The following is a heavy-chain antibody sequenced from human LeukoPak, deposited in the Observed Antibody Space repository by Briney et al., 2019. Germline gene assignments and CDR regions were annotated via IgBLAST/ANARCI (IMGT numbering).Heavy chain of an antibody. V-gene: IGHV1-69*06. D-gene: IGHD6-13*01. CDR2: IIPMFLTP. CDR1: GGTFRSFA. Sequence: ASVKVSCKASGGTFRSFAISWVRQAPGQGLEWMGGIIPMFLTPTYAQNFQGRVTITADRSTTTAYMELSSLRSEDTAVYYCARVPQGSSWPYYFDYWGQGTLVTVSS. CDR3: ARVPQGSSWPYYFDY. J-gene: IGHJ4*02.